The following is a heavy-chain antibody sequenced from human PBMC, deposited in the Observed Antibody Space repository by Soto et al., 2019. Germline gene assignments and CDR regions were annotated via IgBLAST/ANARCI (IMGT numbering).Heavy chain of an antibody. CDR3: AKGGYTYGFLFDY. J-gene: IGHJ4*02. Sequence: EVQLLESGGGLVQPGGSLRLSCAASGFTFSSSAMSWVRQAPGKGLEWVSGISGSGGSTYYADSVKGRFTISRDNSKNTLYLQMTSLRPEDTAVYYCAKGGYTYGFLFDYWGQGTLVTVSS. D-gene: IGHD5-18*01. CDR1: GFTFSSSA. V-gene: IGHV3-23*01. CDR2: ISGSGGST.